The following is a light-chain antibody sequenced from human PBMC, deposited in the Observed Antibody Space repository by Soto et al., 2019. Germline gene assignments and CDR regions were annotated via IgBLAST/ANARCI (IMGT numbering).Light chain of an antibody. J-gene: IGLJ1*01. Sequence: QSALTQPPSASGSPGQSVTISCTGTSGDVGGYDYVSWYQQHPGKAPKLMIYEVTKRPLGVPDRFSGSKSGNTASLTVSGLQAEDEADYFCCSYAGSNNYYVFGTGTKVTVL. CDR2: EVT. CDR1: SGDVGGYDY. V-gene: IGLV2-8*01. CDR3: CSYAGSNNYYV.